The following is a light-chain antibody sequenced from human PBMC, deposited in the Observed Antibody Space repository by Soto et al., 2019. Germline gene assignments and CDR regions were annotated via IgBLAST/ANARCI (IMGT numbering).Light chain of an antibody. Sequence: IVLTQSAGTLSLSPGERATLSCRASQSVSSNYLAWYQQRPGQAPRLLIFGASSRATGIPDRFSGSGSGTDFTLTISRLEPEDFAVYYCQQYGSSPWTFGQGTKVDIK. J-gene: IGKJ1*01. CDR3: QQYGSSPWT. V-gene: IGKV3-20*01. CDR1: QSVSSNY. CDR2: GAS.